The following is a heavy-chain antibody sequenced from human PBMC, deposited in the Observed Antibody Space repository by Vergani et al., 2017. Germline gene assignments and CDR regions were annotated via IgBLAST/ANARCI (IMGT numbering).Heavy chain of an antibody. CDR1: GASIRSSNYY. CDR2: IYYSGST. D-gene: IGHD6-19*01. CDR3: ARHSTVGWLGKLGWFDP. Sequence: QLQLQESGPGLVKPSATLSLTCSVSGASIRSSNYYWGWIRQPPGKGLEWIASIYYSGSTYYNPSLKSRVTISVDTSKNQFSLKLSSVTAADTAVYFCARHSTVGWLGKLGWFDPWGQGILVTVSS. J-gene: IGHJ5*02. V-gene: IGHV4-39*01.